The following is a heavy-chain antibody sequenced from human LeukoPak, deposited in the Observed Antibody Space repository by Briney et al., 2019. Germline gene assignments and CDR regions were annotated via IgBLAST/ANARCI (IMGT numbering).Heavy chain of an antibody. D-gene: IGHD3-22*01. V-gene: IGHV4-34*01. Sequence: SETLSLTCAVYGGSFSGYYWSWIRQPPGKGLEWIGEINHSGSTNYNPSLKSRVTISVDTSKNQFSLKLSSVTAADTAVYYCRYYYDSSGYYCGPTLHTYYFDYWGQGTLVTVSS. CDR2: INHSGST. CDR3: RYYYDSSGYYCGPTLHTYYFDY. CDR1: GGSFSGYY. J-gene: IGHJ4*02.